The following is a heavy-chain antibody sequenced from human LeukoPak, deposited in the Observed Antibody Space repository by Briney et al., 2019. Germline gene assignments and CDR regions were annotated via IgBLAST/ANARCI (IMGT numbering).Heavy chain of an antibody. V-gene: IGHV1-69*13. CDR3: ARRRGYEYNWFDP. D-gene: IGHD2-2*01. CDR2: IIPIFGTA. CDR1: GGTFSSYA. J-gene: IGHJ5*02. Sequence: SVKVSCKASGGTFSSYAISWVRQAPGQGLEWMGGIIPIFGTANYAQKFQGRVTITADESTSTAYMELSSLRSEDTAVYYCARRRGYEYNWFDPWGQGTLVTVSS.